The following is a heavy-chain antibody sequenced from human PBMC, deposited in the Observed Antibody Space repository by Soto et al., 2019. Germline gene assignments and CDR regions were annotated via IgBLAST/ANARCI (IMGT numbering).Heavy chain of an antibody. D-gene: IGHD2-15*01. Sequence: QVQLQESGPGLVKPSQTLSLTCTVSGGSISSGGYYWSWIRQHPGKGLEWIGYIYYSGSTYYNPSLKSRVTISVDTSKNQFSLKLSSVTAADTAVYYCARARRGYCRGGSCYGGYFQHWGQGTLVTVSS. CDR2: IYYSGST. CDR3: ARARRGYCRGGSCYGGYFQH. J-gene: IGHJ1*01. V-gene: IGHV4-31*03. CDR1: GGSISSGGYY.